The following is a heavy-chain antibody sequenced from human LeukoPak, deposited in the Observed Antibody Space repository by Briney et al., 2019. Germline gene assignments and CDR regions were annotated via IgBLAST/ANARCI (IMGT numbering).Heavy chain of an antibody. J-gene: IGHJ4*02. V-gene: IGHV4-59*01. D-gene: IGHD3-16*01. CDR3: ARAGAGNEYVGLFDY. CDR2: IYYTGST. Sequence: KPSETLSLTCAVSGGSISGYYWNWIRQPPGKGLEWIGYIYYTGSTNYNPSLKSRVTISVDTSKNQFSLKLSSVTAADTAVYYCARAGAGNEYVGLFDYWGQGTLVTVSS. CDR1: GGSISGYY.